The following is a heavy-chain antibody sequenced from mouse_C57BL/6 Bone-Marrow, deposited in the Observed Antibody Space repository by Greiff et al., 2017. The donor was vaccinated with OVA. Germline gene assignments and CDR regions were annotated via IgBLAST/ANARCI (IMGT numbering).Heavy chain of an antibody. V-gene: IGHV1-26*01. CDR2: INPNNGGT. CDR3: ARVGDYGSSYVLWYFDV. J-gene: IGHJ1*03. D-gene: IGHD1-1*01. CDR1: GYTFTDYY. Sequence: EVQLQQSGPELVKPGASVKISCKASGYTFTDYYMNWVKQSHGKSLEWIGDINPNNGGTSYNQKFKGKATLTVDKSSSTAYMELRSLTSEDSAVYYCARVGDYGSSYVLWYFDVWGTGTTVTVSS.